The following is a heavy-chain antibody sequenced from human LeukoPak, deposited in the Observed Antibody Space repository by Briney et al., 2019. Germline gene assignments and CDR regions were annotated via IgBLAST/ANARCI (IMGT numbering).Heavy chain of an antibody. CDR1: GGTFSSYA. Sequence: SVKVSCKASGGTFSSYAISWVRQAPGQGLEWMGGIIPIFGTTNYAQNFQGRVTITADESTGTAYMELSSLRSEDTAVYYCARSGTYCGGDCYQLDYWGQGTLVTVSS. CDR2: IIPIFGTT. CDR3: ARSGTYCGGDCYQLDY. J-gene: IGHJ4*02. D-gene: IGHD2-21*01. V-gene: IGHV1-69*13.